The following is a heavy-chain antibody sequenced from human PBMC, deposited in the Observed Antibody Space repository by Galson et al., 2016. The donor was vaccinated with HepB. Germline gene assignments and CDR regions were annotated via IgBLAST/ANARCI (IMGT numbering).Heavy chain of an antibody. CDR3: ARHKVSATEGGFDA. CDR2: VSDSGST. Sequence: EPLSLTCSISGGSLTTYYLNWIRQPPGKGLEWIGNVSDSGSTTYNPSLESRVTISIDTSKKQFSLKLTSVTAADTAVYYCARHKVSATEGGFDAWGQGTLVTVSS. CDR1: GGSLTTYY. J-gene: IGHJ5*02. D-gene: IGHD6-13*01. V-gene: IGHV4-59*01.